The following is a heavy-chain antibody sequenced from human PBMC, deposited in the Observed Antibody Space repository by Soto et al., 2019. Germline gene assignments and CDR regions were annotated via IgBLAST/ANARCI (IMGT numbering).Heavy chain of an antibody. CDR2: ISRSGDVI. CDR3: ALDVEGGRCSSRFDP. D-gene: IGHD6-13*01. V-gene: IGHV3-48*03. CDR1: GFTFSSYE. J-gene: IGHJ5*02. Sequence: PGGSLRLSCAGSGFTFSSYEMNWVRQAPGKGLEWVSYISRSGDVIYYADSVKGRFTVSRDNAKNSLYLQMNSLRAEDTAVYYCALDVEGGRCSSRFDPWGQGTLVTVSS.